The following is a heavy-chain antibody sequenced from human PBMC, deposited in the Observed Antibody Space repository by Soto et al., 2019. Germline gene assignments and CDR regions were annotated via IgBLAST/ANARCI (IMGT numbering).Heavy chain of an antibody. CDR2: FDPEDGET. Sequence: ASVKVSCKVSGYTLTELSMHWVRQAPGKGLEWMGGFDPEDGETIYAQKFQGRVTMTEDTSTDTAYMELSSLRSEDTAVYYCATELAGVWGDAFDIWGQGTMVTVSS. V-gene: IGHV1-24*01. CDR1: GYTLTELS. J-gene: IGHJ3*02. D-gene: IGHD6-19*01. CDR3: ATELAGVWGDAFDI.